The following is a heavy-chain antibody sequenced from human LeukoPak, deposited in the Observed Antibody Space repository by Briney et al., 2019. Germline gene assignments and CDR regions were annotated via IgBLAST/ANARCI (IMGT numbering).Heavy chain of an antibody. D-gene: IGHD3-10*01. CDR1: GGSISSYY. CDR2: IYTSGST. V-gene: IGHV4-4*07. J-gene: IGHJ5*02. CDR3: ARENAYGSGSYYNGDSWFDP. Sequence: PSETLSLTCTVSGGSISSYYWSWIRQPAGKGLEWIGRIYTSGSTNYNPSLKSRVTISVDTYKNQFSLKLSSVTPADTAVYYCARENAYGSGSYYNGDSWFDPWGQGTLVTVSS.